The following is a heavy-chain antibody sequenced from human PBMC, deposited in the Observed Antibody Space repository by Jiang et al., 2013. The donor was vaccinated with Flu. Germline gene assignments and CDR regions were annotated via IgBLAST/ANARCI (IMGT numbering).Heavy chain of an antibody. Sequence: LLKPSETLSLTCAVYGGSFSGYYWSWIRQPPGKGLEWIGEINHSGSTNYNPSLKSRVTISVDTSKNQFSLKLSSVTAADTAVYYCARVGCCRGYAHWGQGTLVTVSS. CDR2: INHSGST. V-gene: IGHV4-34*01. D-gene: IGHD5-12*01. CDR3: ARVGCCRGYAH. J-gene: IGHJ4*02. CDR1: GGSFSGYY.